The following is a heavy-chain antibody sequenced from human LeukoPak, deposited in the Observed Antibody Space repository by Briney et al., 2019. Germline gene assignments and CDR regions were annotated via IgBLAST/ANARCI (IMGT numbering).Heavy chain of an antibody. CDR3: ASAVVAATPDY. CDR1: GYTFTSYY. Sequence: ASVKVSCKASGYTFTSYYMHWVRQAPGQGLEWMGIINPSGGSTSYAQKFQGRVPMTRDTSTSTVYLELSSLRSEDTAVYYCASAVVAATPDYWGQGTLVTVSS. J-gene: IGHJ4*02. CDR2: INPSGGST. V-gene: IGHV1-46*01. D-gene: IGHD2-15*01.